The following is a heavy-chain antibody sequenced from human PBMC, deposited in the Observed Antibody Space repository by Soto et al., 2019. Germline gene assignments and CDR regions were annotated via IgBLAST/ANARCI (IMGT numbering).Heavy chain of an antibody. CDR3: AKDRSYSTSHKTYYYYGMDV. CDR1: GFTFSSYG. J-gene: IGHJ6*02. Sequence: QVQLVESGGGVVQPGRSLRLSCAASGFTFSSYGMHWVRQAPGKGLEWVAVISYDGSNKYYADSVKGRFTISRDNSKNTLYLQRNSRRAEDTAVYYCAKDRSYSTSHKTYYYYGMDVWVQGTTVTVSS. V-gene: IGHV3-30*18. D-gene: IGHD4-4*01. CDR2: ISYDGSNK.